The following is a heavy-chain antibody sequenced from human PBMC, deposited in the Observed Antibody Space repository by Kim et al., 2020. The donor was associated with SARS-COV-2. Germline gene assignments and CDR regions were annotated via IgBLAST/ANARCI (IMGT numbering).Heavy chain of an antibody. Sequence: GGSLRLSCAASGFTFSNYWMSWVRQAPGKGLEWVANIKQDGSENYYVDSVKGRFTISRDNAKNSLFLQMNSLRAEDTAVYYCARAHYYDFWSGHSDYWGQGTLVTVSS. J-gene: IGHJ4*02. CDR1: GFTFSNYW. V-gene: IGHV3-7*03. CDR2: IKQDGSEN. D-gene: IGHD3-3*01. CDR3: ARAHYYDFWSGHSDY.